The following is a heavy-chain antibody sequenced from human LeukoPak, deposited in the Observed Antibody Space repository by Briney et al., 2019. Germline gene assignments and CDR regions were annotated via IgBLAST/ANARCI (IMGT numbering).Heavy chain of an antibody. CDR3: ARNRVIVNFDY. J-gene: IGHJ4*02. D-gene: IGHD3-16*02. V-gene: IGHV4-34*01. Sequence: SETLSLTCAVYGGSFSGYYWSWIRQPPGKGLEWIGEINHSGSTNYNPSLKSRVTISVDTSKNQFSLKLSSVTAADTAVYYCARNRVIVNFDYWGQGTLVTVSS. CDR2: INHSGST. CDR1: GGSFSGYY.